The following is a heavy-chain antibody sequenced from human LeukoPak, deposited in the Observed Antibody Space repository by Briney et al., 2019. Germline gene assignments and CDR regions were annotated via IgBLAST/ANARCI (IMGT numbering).Heavy chain of an antibody. D-gene: IGHD6-19*01. V-gene: IGHV3-23*01. CDR2: MSGSGSST. CDR3: AKDAQGLVRGGIYFDF. J-gene: IGHJ4*02. CDR1: GFTFKTYA. Sequence: GGSLRLSCAASGFTFKTYAMNWVRQVPGKGPEWVSSMSGSGSSTDYADSVKGRFTISRDNSKNTLYLQMNSLRAEDTALYYCAKDAQGLVRGGIYFDFWGQGSLVTVYS.